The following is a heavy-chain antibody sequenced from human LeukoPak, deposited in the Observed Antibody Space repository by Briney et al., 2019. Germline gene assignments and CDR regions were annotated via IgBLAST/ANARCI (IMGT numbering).Heavy chain of an antibody. Sequence: SETLSLTCAVYGGSFSGYYWSWIRQPPGKGLEWIGEINHSGSTNYNPSLKSRVTISVDTSKNQFSLKLSSVTAADTAVYYCARARYCSGGSCYGFYYYYYYGMDVWGQGTTVTVSS. CDR2: INHSGST. D-gene: IGHD2-15*01. V-gene: IGHV4-34*01. CDR1: GGSFSGYY. CDR3: ARARYCSGGSCYGFYYYYYYGMDV. J-gene: IGHJ6*02.